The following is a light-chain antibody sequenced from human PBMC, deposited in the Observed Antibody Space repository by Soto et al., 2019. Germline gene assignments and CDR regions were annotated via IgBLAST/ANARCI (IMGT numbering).Light chain of an antibody. J-gene: IGKJ2*01. CDR1: QGISSY. CDR3: QQYYSFGYT. Sequence: AIRMTQSPSSLSASTGDRVTITCRASQGISSYLAWYQQKPGKAPKLLIYAASTLQSGVPSRFSGSGSGTDFTLTISCLQSEDFATYYCQQYYSFGYTFGQGTKVDIK. V-gene: IGKV1-8*01. CDR2: AAS.